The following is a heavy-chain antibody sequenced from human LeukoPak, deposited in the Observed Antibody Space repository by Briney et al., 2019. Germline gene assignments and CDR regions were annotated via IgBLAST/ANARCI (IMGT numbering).Heavy chain of an antibody. CDR3: ARGFRERSNYYYYYYMDV. CDR2: INPSGGST. Sequence: ASVKVSCKASGYTFTSYYMHWVRQAPGQGLEWMGIINPSGGSTSYAQKLQGRVTMTRDMSTSTVYMELSSLRSEDTAVYYCARGFRERSNYYYYYYMDVWGKGTTVTVSS. D-gene: IGHD3-10*01. J-gene: IGHJ6*03. CDR1: GYTFTSYY. V-gene: IGHV1-46*01.